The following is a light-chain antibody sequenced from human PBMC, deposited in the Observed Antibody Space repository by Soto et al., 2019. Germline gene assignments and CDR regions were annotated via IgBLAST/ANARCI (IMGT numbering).Light chain of an antibody. CDR3: SSYAGNNNLV. CDR2: DVT. V-gene: IGLV2-11*01. Sequence: QSALTQPRSVSGSPGQSVSISFTGTISDVAGYNYVSWYQHHPGKAPKLLISDVTKRPSWVPDRFSGSKSGNTASLTISELQAEDEADYYCSSYAGNNNLVFGGGTKLTVL. J-gene: IGLJ2*01. CDR1: ISDVAGYNY.